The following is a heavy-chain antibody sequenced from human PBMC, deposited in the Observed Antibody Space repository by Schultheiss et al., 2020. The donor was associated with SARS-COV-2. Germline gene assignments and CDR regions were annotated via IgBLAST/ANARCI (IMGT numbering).Heavy chain of an antibody. CDR1: GDSISGYS. D-gene: IGHD1-26*01. V-gene: IGHV4-39*01. CDR2: IYYSGST. Sequence: SQTLSLTCTVSGDSISGYSWGWIRQPPGKGLEWIGSIYYSGSTYYNPSLKSRVTISVDTSKNQFSLKLSSVTAADTAVYYCARHSGVGATRNFDYWGQGTLVTVSS. CDR3: ARHSGVGATRNFDY. J-gene: IGHJ4*02.